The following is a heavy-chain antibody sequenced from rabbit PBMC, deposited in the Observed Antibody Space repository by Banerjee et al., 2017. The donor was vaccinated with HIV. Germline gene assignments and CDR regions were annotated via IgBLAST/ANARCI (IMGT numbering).Heavy chain of an antibody. CDR1: GFSFSSGYW. D-gene: IGHD6-1*01. CDR3: AREGYIYGYDVVTSL. Sequence: QEQLVESGGDLVKPEGSLTLTCTASGFSFSSGYWICWVRQAPGKGLEWIACIAAGSSGNTYYASWAKGRFTISRTSSTTVTLQMTSLTAADTATYFCAREGYIYGYDVVTSLWGPGTLVTVS. CDR2: IAAGSSGNT. V-gene: IGHV1S45*01. J-gene: IGHJ4*01.